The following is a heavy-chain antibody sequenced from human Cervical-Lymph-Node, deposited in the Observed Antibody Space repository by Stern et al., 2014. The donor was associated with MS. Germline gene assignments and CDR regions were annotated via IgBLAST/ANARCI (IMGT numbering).Heavy chain of an antibody. CDR2: INPNSDGT. V-gene: IGHV1-2*02. CDR3: ARGRTNWFDP. J-gene: IGHJ5*02. Sequence: DQLVQSGAEVKKPGASVKVSCKASGYTLTDSYMHWVRKAPGQGPEWMGWINPNSDGTKYAQKFQGRVTMTRDTSINTAYMELSSLTSDDTAVYYCARGRTNWFDPWGQGTLVTVSS. CDR1: GYTLTDSY. D-gene: IGHD1-14*01.